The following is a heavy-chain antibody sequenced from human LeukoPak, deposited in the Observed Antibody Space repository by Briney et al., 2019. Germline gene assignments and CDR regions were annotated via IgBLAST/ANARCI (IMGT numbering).Heavy chain of an antibody. J-gene: IGHJ4*02. CDR2: ISYDGGNK. CDR1: GFTFSSYG. V-gene: IGHV3-30*03. CDR3: ARGYYYGSGSYYQDY. Sequence: GGSLRLSCAASGFTFSSYGMHWVRQAPGKGLEWVAVISYDGGNKYYADSVKGRFTISRDNSKNTLYLQMNSLRAEDTAVYYCARGYYYGSGSYYQDYWGQGTLVTVSS. D-gene: IGHD3-10*01.